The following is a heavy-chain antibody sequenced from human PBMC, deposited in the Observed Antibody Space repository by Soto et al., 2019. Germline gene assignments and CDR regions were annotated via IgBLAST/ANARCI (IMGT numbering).Heavy chain of an antibody. CDR1: GGSSSDYY. Sequence: QVQLQQWGAGLLKPSETLSLTCAVDGGSSSDYYWSWIRQPPGKGLEWIGEINSRGNTNYKPSLTSRVTISLARSRSQFSLKLSSVTAADTAIYYCARFRVSYGNSFFDHWGQGTLVTVSS. D-gene: IGHD3-10*01. CDR3: ARFRVSYGNSFFDH. V-gene: IGHV4-34*01. J-gene: IGHJ4*02. CDR2: INSRGNT.